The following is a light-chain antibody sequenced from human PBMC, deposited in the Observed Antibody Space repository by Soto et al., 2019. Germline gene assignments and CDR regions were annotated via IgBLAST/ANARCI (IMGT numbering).Light chain of an antibody. V-gene: IGKV1-17*01. Sequence: DMQMTQSPSSLSASVGDRFTVTCRASQGIRNDLGWYQQKAGKAPKRLIYAASSLQSGVPSRFSGSGSGSEFILSISSLQPEDFATYYCLQHNSFPLTFGGGTKEEIE. J-gene: IGKJ4*01. CDR1: QGIRND. CDR2: AAS. CDR3: LQHNSFPLT.